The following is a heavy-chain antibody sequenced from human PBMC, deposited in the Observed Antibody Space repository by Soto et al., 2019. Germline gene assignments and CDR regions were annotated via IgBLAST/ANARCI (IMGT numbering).Heavy chain of an antibody. CDR3: ARGHGKPGIAADGPPWGPYNWFDP. D-gene: IGHD6-13*01. CDR2: IYHSGST. V-gene: IGHV4-4*02. CDR1: GGSISSSNW. Sequence: PSETLSLTCAVSGGSISSSNWWSWVRQPPGKGLEWIGEIYHSGSTNYNPSLKSRVTISVDTSKNQFSLKLSSVTAADTAVYYCARGHGKPGIAADGPPWGPYNWFDPWGQG. J-gene: IGHJ5*02.